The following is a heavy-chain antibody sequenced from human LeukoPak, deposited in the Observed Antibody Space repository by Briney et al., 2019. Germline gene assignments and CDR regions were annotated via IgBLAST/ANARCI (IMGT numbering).Heavy chain of an antibody. V-gene: IGHV3-21*01. CDR2: ISSGSSYI. Sequence: GGSLRLSCAASGFTFSSYSMNWVRQAPGKGLEWVSSISSGSSYIYYADSVKGRFTISRDNAKNSLYLQMNSLRAEDTAVYYCARGPKYISATGPYYFDYWGQGTPVTVSS. D-gene: IGHD6-13*01. CDR3: ARGPKYISATGPYYFDY. CDR1: GFTFSSYS. J-gene: IGHJ4*02.